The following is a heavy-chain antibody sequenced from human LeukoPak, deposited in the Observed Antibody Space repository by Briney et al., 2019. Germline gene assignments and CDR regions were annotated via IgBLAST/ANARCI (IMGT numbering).Heavy chain of an antibody. CDR2: ISGSGGST. CDR1: GFTFSSYA. CDR3: AKDGEWELRGYFDY. D-gene: IGHD1-26*01. V-gene: IGHV3-23*01. Sequence: GGSLRLSCAASGFTFSSYAMSWVRQAPGKGLEWVSAISGSGGSTYYADSVKGRFTISRDNSKNTLYLEMNSLRAEDTAVNYCAKDGEWELRGYFDYWGQGTLVTVSS. J-gene: IGHJ4*02.